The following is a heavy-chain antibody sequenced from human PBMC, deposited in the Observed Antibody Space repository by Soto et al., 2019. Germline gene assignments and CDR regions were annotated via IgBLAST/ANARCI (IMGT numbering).Heavy chain of an antibody. Sequence: QVLLVQSGAEVKKPGASVQISCKASGYTFTTYDMHWVRQAPGQRLEWMGSINANNGNPKYSQRFLGRATFTRDTSATTGYMDLSSLISEDTAVYYGAVSRGWWAFHYWGQGTLVTVSS. V-gene: IGHV1-3*01. CDR2: INANNGNP. J-gene: IGHJ4*02. CDR1: GYTFTTYD. CDR3: AVSRGWWAFHY. D-gene: IGHD6-13*01.